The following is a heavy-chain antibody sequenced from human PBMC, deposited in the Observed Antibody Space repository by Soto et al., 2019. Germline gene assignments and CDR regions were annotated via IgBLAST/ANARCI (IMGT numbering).Heavy chain of an antibody. CDR1: GFTFSSYA. J-gene: IGHJ4*02. CDR3: AKGPFPYCSSTSCYASDY. V-gene: IGHV3-23*01. CDR2: VSGSGGST. Sequence: VQLLESGGGLVQPGGSLRLSCAASGFTFSSYAMNWVRQAPGKGLEWVSAVSGSGGSTYYADSVKGRFTISRDNSKNTLFLQMNSLRAEDTAVYYCAKGPFPYCSSTSCYASDYWGQGTLVTVSS. D-gene: IGHD2-2*01.